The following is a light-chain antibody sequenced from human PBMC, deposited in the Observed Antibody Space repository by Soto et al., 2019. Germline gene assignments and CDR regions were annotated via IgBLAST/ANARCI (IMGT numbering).Light chain of an antibody. CDR1: QSVSSN. V-gene: IGKV3-15*01. CDR3: QQYSNWPPWT. Sequence: EILMTQSPATLSVSPGERVTLSCRASQSVSSNLAWYQQKLGQAPRLLIYGASTRATGIPGRFSGSGSGTEFTLTISSLQSEDFAAYYCQQYSNWPPWTFGQGTKVDIK. CDR2: GAS. J-gene: IGKJ1*01.